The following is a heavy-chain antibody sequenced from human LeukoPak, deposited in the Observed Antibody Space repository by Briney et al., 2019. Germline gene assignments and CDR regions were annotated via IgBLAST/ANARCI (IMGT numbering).Heavy chain of an antibody. J-gene: IGHJ4*02. CDR2: IYTSGST. D-gene: IGHD3-10*01. V-gene: IGHV4-61*02. Sequence: SETLSLTCTVSGGSISSGSYYWSWIRQPAGKGLEWIGRIYTSGSTNYNPSLKSRVTMSVDTSKNQFSLKLSSVTAADTAVYYCARRPGSYFKNYFDYWGQGTLVTVSS. CDR3: ARRPGSYFKNYFDY. CDR1: GGSISSGSYY.